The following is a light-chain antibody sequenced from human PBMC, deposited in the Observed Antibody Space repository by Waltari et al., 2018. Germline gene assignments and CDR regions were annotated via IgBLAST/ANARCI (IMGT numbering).Light chain of an antibody. CDR2: KGN. CDR1: SGSVSSTPY. J-gene: IGLJ3*02. CDR3: SIYMGSGIWV. Sequence: QTVVTQEPSLSVSPGGTVTLTCSLRSGSVSSTPYAHWYQQTPGQPPRTLVYKGNSRSSGVPDRFSGTILGNKAALTITGAQADDESDYYCSIYMGSGIWVFGGGTKLTVL. V-gene: IGLV8-61*01.